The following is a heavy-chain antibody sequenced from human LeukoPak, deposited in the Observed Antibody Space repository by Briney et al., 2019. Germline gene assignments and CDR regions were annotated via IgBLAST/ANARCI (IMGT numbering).Heavy chain of an antibody. CDR1: GFTFSSYA. J-gene: IGHJ4*02. CDR2: ISGSGGST. CDR3: AKWGSYYGSGSYYNPFDY. V-gene: IGHV3-23*01. Sequence: GGSLRLSCAASGFTFSSYAMSWVRQAPGKGLEWVSAISGSGGSTYYADPVKGRFTISRDNSKNTLYLQMNSLRAEDTAVYYCAKWGSYYGSGSYYNPFDYWGQGTLVTVSS. D-gene: IGHD3-10*01.